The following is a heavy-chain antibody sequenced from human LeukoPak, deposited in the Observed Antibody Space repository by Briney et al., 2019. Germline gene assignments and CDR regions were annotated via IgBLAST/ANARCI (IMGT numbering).Heavy chain of an antibody. Sequence: SETLSLTCTVSGVSINSGTYLWGWIRQPPGKGLEWIGSISSAGTTYYNPSLKSRLTISADTSKNQFSLKLSSVSAADTAVYYCARTPSAHGANSLDVWSQGTTVTVSS. J-gene: IGHJ6*02. CDR2: ISSAGTT. V-gene: IGHV4-39*07. CDR1: GVSINSGTYL. CDR3: ARTPSAHGANSLDV. D-gene: IGHD4/OR15-4a*01.